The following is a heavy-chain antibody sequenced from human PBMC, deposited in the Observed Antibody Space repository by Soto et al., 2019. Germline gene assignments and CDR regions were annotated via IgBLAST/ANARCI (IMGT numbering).Heavy chain of an antibody. J-gene: IGHJ4*02. CDR3: VRTSLVVAAATREDY. CDR2: INSDGSST. Sequence: VQLVESGGGLVQPGGSLRLSCAASGFTFSSYWMHWVRQAPGKGLVWVSRINSDGSSTSYADSVKGRFTISRDNAKNTLYLQMISLRAEDTAVYYCVRTSLVVAAATREDYWGQGTLVTVSS. V-gene: IGHV3-74*01. CDR1: GFTFSSYW. D-gene: IGHD2-15*01.